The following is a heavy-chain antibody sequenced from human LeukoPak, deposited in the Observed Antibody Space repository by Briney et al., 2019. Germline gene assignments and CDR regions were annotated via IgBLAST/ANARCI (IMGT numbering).Heavy chain of an antibody. J-gene: IGHJ4*02. D-gene: IGHD3-22*01. V-gene: IGHV3-23*01. CDR1: GFTFSNCA. CDR3: TTLLTMIH. CDR2: FSGNGGAT. Sequence: GGSLRLSCAASGFTFSNCAMSWVRQAPGKGLEWVSSFSGNGGATYYADSVKGRFTISRDNSKNMRYLQMNSLRAEDTAVYYCTTLLTMIHWGQGTLVTVSS.